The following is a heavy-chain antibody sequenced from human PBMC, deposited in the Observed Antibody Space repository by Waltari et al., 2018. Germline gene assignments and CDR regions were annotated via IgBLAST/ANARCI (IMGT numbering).Heavy chain of an antibody. D-gene: IGHD3-22*01. J-gene: IGHJ4*02. V-gene: IGHV3-30-3*01. CDR3: ASDTSGYIDY. CDR1: GFTFSDYA. Sequence: QVQLVESGGGVVQPGRSLRLSCAASGFTFSDYALHWVRQAPGKGLEWVAIISYDGSSKFYTDSVKGRFTISRDNSKNTLYLQMSSLRAEDTAVYYCASDTSGYIDYWGQGTLVTVSS. CDR2: ISYDGSSK.